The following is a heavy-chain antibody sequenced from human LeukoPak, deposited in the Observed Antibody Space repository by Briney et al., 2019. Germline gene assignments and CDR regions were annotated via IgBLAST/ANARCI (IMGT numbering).Heavy chain of an antibody. J-gene: IGHJ4*02. D-gene: IGHD2-2*01. CDR2: TYYSGST. CDR1: GGSTSSYY. CDR3: ARGAPGYCSSTTCPLDY. V-gene: IGHV4-59*01. Sequence: PSETLSLTCTLPGGSTSSYYWSCIRQPPGKGLEWSGYTYYSGSTNYNPSLKSRVPISGDTSKNQCSLKLSSVTAADTAVYYGARGAPGYCSSTTCPLDYWGQGTLVTVSS.